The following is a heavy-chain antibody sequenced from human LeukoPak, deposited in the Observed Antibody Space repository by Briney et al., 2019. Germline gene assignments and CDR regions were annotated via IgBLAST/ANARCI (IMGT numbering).Heavy chain of an antibody. V-gene: IGHV4-39*01. CDR3: AIIDGIFDY. Sequence: SETLSLTCTVSGGSISSSSYYWGWIRQPPGKGLEWLGSIYYSGSTYYNPSLKSRVTISVDTSKNQFSLKLSSVTAADTAVYYCAIIDGIFDYWGQGTLVTVSS. D-gene: IGHD1-26*01. CDR2: IYYSGST. CDR1: GGSISSSSYY. J-gene: IGHJ4*02.